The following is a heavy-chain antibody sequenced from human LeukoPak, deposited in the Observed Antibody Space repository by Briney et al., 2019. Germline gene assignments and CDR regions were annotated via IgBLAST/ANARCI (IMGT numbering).Heavy chain of an antibody. V-gene: IGHV3-33*01. CDR2: IWYDGSNK. D-gene: IGHD6-13*01. CDR3: ARSMAAADY. Sequence: GGSLRLSCGASGFTFSTYGMQWVRQAPAKGLEWVAVIWYDGSNKYYADSVKGRFTVSRDNSKNTLYLQMNSLRAEDTAVYYCARSMAAADYWGQGTLVTVSS. CDR1: GFTFSTYG. J-gene: IGHJ4*02.